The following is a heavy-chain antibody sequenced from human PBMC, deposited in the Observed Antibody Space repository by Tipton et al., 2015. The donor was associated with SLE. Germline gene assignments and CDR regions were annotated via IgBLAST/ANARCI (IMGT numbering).Heavy chain of an antibody. CDR3: ARHDTNYGRNWFDP. Sequence: LRLSCTVSGGSISSHYWSWIRQPPGKGLEWIGRITNNGNTYYIPSLQSRVTMSVDTSKNHFSLKLSSVTAADTAVYYCARHDTNYGRNWFDPWGQGTLVTVSS. V-gene: IGHV4-59*04. D-gene: IGHD2-8*01. CDR2: ITNNGNT. J-gene: IGHJ5*02. CDR1: GGSISSHY.